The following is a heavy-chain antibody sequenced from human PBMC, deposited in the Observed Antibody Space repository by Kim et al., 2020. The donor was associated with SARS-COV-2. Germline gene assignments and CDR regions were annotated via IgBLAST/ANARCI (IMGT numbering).Heavy chain of an antibody. J-gene: IGHJ3*02. D-gene: IGHD6-13*01. Sequence: NPSLKRRVTMSGDTSKNQFSLKLSSVTAADTAVYYCAREYSSSWGDAFDIWGQGTMVTVSS. CDR3: AREYSSSWGDAFDI. V-gene: IGHV4-4*07.